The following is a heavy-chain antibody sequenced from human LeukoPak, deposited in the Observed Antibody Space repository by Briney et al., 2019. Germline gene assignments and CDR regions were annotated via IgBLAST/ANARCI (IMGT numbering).Heavy chain of an antibody. CDR2: IYYSGST. J-gene: IGHJ4*02. D-gene: IGHD5-18*01. CDR3: ARHAGTVWIQLWHPYYFDY. CDR1: GGPISSSSYY. V-gene: IGHV4-39*01. Sequence: QSSETLSLTCTVSGGPISSSSYYWGWIRQPPGKGLEWIGSIYYSGSTYYNPSLKSRVTISVDTSKNQFSLKLSSVTAADTAVYYCARHAGTVWIQLWHPYYFDYWGQGTLVTVSS.